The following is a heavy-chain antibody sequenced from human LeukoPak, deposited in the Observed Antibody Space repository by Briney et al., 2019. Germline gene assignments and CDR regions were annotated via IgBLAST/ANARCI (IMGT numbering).Heavy chain of an antibody. CDR2: INSDGSWT. CDR1: GNYW. Sequence: GGSLRLSCAASGNYWMHWVRQAPGKGLVWVSHINSDGSWTGYADSVKGRFTISKDNAKNTVYLQMNNLRAEDTAVYYCVSFFETYWGRGTLVTVSS. D-gene: IGHD3-3*02. CDR3: VSFFETY. V-gene: IGHV3-74*01. J-gene: IGHJ4*02.